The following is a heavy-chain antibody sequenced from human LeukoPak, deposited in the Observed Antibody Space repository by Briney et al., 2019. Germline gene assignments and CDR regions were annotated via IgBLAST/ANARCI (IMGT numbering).Heavy chain of an antibody. J-gene: IGHJ4*02. CDR3: AQRRVVTGFDY. Sequence: GGSLRLSCAASGFTFSSYAMSWVRQAPGEGLEWVSAISGSGGSTYYADSVKGRFTISRDNSKNTLYLQMNSLRAEDTAVYYCAQRRVVTGFDYWGQGTLVTVSS. CDR2: ISGSGGST. CDR1: GFTFSSYA. D-gene: IGHD2-21*02. V-gene: IGHV3-23*01.